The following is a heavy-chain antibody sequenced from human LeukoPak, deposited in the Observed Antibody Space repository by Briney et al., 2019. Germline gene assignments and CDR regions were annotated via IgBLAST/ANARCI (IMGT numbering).Heavy chain of an antibody. D-gene: IGHD3-16*01. V-gene: IGHV4-59*01. CDR1: GGSISSYY. J-gene: IGHJ4*02. CDR2: ISDGGGS. Sequence: PSETLSLTCTVSGGSISSYYWSWIRQPPGKGLGWIGYISDGGGSNYNPSLKSRVTISVDTSKNQFSLKLSSVTAADTAVYYCARSGGVWYFDYWGQGTLVTVSS. CDR3: ARSGGVWYFDY.